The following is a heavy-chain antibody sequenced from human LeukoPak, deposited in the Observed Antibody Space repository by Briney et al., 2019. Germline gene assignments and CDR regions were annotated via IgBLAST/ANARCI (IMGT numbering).Heavy chain of an antibody. CDR2: ISSSSYI. V-gene: IGHV3-21*04. J-gene: IGHJ5*01. CDR3: ARESPVAATGRSWFDS. CDR1: GFTFSSYS. Sequence: GGSLRLSCAASGFTFSSYSMNWVRQAPGKGLEWVSSISSSSYIYYADSVKGRFTISRDNSKNTLYLQMNSLRAEDTALYYCARESPVAATGRSWFDSWGQGTLVTVSS. D-gene: IGHD6-13*01.